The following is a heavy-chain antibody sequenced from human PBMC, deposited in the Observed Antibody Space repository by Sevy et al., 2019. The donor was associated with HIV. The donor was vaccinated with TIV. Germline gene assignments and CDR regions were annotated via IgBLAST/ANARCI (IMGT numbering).Heavy chain of an antibody. CDR3: ARSTDYYDNSGYDS. CDR2: ISSGSSYI. Sequence: GGSLRLSCAASGFTFSIFDLDWVRQAPGKGLEWVSSISSGSSYIFYADSMKGRFTVSRDNAKNSLFLQMNSLRDEDTALYYCARSTDYYDNSGYDSWGRGTLVTVSS. D-gene: IGHD3-22*01. CDR1: GFTFSIFD. V-gene: IGHV3-21*03. J-gene: IGHJ4*02.